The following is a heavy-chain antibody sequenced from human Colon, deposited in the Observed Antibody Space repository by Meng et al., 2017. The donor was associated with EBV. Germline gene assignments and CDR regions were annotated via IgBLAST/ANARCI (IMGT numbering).Heavy chain of an antibody. CDR2: IYHGGNT. CDR3: ARGNAYNAPSFDY. CDR1: GASISSNNW. D-gene: IGHD5-24*01. Sequence: QVQRQESGAGLVEPSGTLSLTCAVAGASISSNNWWSWVRQPPGKVLEWIGEIYHGGNTNYNPSLKSRVTISVDRSNDQFSLSLSSVTAADTAVYYCARGNAYNAPSFDYWGQGTLVTVSS. J-gene: IGHJ4*02. V-gene: IGHV4-4*02.